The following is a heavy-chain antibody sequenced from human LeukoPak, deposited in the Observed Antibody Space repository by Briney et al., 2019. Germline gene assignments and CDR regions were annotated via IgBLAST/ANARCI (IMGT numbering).Heavy chain of an antibody. Sequence: PGGSLRLSCAASGFTVSSNYMSWVRQAPGKGLEWVSVIYSGGSTYYADSVKGRFTISRDNSKNTLYLQMNSLRAEDTAVYYCAKDPNYYDSSGYYYSPDYWGQGTLVTVSS. CDR3: AKDPNYYDSSGYYYSPDY. D-gene: IGHD3-22*01. CDR2: IYSGGST. V-gene: IGHV3-66*02. CDR1: GFTVSSNY. J-gene: IGHJ4*02.